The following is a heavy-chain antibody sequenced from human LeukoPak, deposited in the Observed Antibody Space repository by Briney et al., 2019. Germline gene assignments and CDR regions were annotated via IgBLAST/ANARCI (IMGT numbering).Heavy chain of an antibody. Sequence: PGGSLRLSCAASGFTFRTYAMTWVRQAPGKGLEWVSSITASGGRTEYADSVKGRFSLSRDNSKNTLYLQMNSLRAEDTAVYYCAKAYYDILTGYPTYPVTDYWGQGTLVTVSS. CDR1: GFTFRTYA. CDR3: AKAYYDILTGYPTYPVTDY. J-gene: IGHJ4*02. V-gene: IGHV3-23*01. D-gene: IGHD3-9*01. CDR2: ITASGGRT.